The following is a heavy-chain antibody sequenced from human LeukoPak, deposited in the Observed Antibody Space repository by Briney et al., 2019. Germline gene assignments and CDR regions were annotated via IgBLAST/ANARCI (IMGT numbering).Heavy chain of an antibody. Sequence: GGSLRLSCAASGFTFSSYAMNWVRQTPGKGLAWVSGINNSGGSTYYADSVEGRFTISRDNSKNTLYLQMNNLRAEDTAVYYCAKPPGLRRLDPWGQGTLVTVSS. CDR1: GFTFSSYA. D-gene: IGHD5-12*01. V-gene: IGHV3-23*01. CDR2: INNSGGST. J-gene: IGHJ5*02. CDR3: AKPPGLRRLDP.